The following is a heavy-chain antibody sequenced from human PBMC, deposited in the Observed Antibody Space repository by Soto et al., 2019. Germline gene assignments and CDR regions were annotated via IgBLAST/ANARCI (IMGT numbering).Heavy chain of an antibody. CDR3: TRDQGGSYDSWFDP. Sequence: GGSLRLSCTFTFNSYSLNWVRHAPGKGLEWVSSISSGSAYIKYADSVKGRFTISRDNANNLLYLQMSSLRVDDTVVYYCTRDQGGSYDSWFDPWGQGTLVTVSS. D-gene: IGHD1-26*01. V-gene: IGHV3-21*06. CDR1: FTFNSYS. J-gene: IGHJ5*02. CDR2: ISSGSAYI.